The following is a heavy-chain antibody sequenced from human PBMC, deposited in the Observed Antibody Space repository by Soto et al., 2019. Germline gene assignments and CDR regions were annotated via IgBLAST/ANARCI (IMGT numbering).Heavy chain of an antibody. CDR2: INQDGRAA. V-gene: IGHV3-7*04. J-gene: IGHJ3*02. D-gene: IGHD3-22*01. Sequence: EVQLVESGGGLVQPGGSLRLSCAASGFTFSTYWMSWVRQAPGKGLEWVANINQDGRAAWYVDSVKGRFTISRDNAKKSLYLQMNSLRLEDTAVYYCARGDYHHTLGPFSDAFAIWGPGTMVTVSS. CDR3: ARGDYHHTLGPFSDAFAI. CDR1: GFTFSTYW.